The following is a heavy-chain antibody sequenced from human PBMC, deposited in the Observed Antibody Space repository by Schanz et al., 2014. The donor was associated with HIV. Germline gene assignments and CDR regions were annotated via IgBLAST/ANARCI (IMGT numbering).Heavy chain of an antibody. CDR3: ARGSWYSGGWYDDYNYYDVDV. CDR1: GFTFSTYW. Sequence: EVQLVESGGGLVQPGGSLRLSCTASGFTFSTYWMSWVRQAPGKGLEWVANINQDGSEFYYVDSVKGRFTVSRDNAKKSLYLQMNSLRGEDTALYFCARGSWYSGGWYDDYNYYDVDVWGQGTTVIVSS. V-gene: IGHV3-7*01. CDR2: INQDGSEF. J-gene: IGHJ6*02. D-gene: IGHD6-19*01.